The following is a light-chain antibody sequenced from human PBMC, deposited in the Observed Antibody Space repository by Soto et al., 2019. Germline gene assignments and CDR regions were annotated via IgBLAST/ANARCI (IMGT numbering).Light chain of an antibody. J-gene: IGKJ1*01. CDR3: QQYGGPVPWT. Sequence: EVVLTQSPGTLSLSPGERATVSCRASQTISRNYLAWYQKKPGQAPRLLIYGASTRATGIPDRFTGNGSGTDFTLTIARLEPEDFAVYYCQQYGGPVPWTFGQGTKVEV. CDR2: GAS. V-gene: IGKV3-20*01. CDR1: QTISRNY.